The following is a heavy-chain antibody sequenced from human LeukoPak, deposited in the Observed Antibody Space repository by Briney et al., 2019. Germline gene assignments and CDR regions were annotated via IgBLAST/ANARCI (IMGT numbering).Heavy chain of an antibody. Sequence: GGSLRLSCAASGFTFSSYAMHWVRQAPGKGLEWVAVISYDGSNKYYADSVKGRFTISRDNSKDTLYLQMNSLRAEDTAVYYCARDLTFGVVIKYYFDYWGQGTLVTVTS. CDR2: ISYDGSNK. V-gene: IGHV3-30-3*01. D-gene: IGHD3-3*01. CDR1: GFTFSSYA. CDR3: ARDLTFGVVIKYYFDY. J-gene: IGHJ4*02.